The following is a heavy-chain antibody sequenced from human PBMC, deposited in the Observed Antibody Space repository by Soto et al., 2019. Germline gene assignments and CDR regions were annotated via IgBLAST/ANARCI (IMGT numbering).Heavy chain of an antibody. D-gene: IGHD3-3*01. CDR2: TYHRSKWHN. J-gene: IGHJ4*02. CDR1: GDSVSSNSAA. CDR3: ANMDDS. Sequence: SQTLSLTCAISGDSVSSNSAAWNWIRQSPSRGLEWLGRTYHRSKWHNEYAVSVKSRITINPDTSRNQFSLQLKSVTPEDTDVYYCANMDDSWGQGTLVTVSS. V-gene: IGHV6-1*01.